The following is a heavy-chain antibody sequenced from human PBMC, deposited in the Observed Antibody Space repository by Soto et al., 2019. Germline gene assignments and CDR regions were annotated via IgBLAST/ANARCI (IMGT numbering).Heavy chain of an antibody. CDR3: ARDWGTYYYDSSGYYYFDD. V-gene: IGHV1-69*06. J-gene: IGHJ4*02. CDR1: GGTFSSYA. CDR2: IIPIFGTA. D-gene: IGHD3-22*01. Sequence: SVKVSCKASGGTFSSYAISWVRQAPLQVLEWMVGIIPIFGTANYTQKFQGRVTITADKSTSTAYMELSSLRSEDTAVYYCARDWGTYYYDSSGYYYFDDWAQGTMVTVSS.